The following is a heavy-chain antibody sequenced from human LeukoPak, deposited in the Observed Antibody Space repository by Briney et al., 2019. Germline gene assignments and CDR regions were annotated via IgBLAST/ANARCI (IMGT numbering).Heavy chain of an antibody. CDR1: GFSFSEHE. J-gene: IGHJ4*02. CDR3: ASASAGLVEY. Sequence: PGGSLRLSCAASGFSFSEHEMDWVRQAPGKGPEWVGRIRNKANSYTTENAGSVRGRFTISRDDSKNLLFLQMNSLKTEDTAVYYCASASAGLVEYWGRRTLVTVSS. V-gene: IGHV3-72*01. CDR2: IRNKANSYTT.